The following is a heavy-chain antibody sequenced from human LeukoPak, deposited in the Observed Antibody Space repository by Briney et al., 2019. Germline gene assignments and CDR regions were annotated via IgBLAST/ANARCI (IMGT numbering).Heavy chain of an antibody. Sequence: GRSLRLSCAASGFTFSSYGMHWVRQAPGKGLEWVAVISYDGSNKYYADSVKGRFTISRDNSKNTLYLQMNSLRAEDTAVYYCAIIAAVAGLFDYWGQGTLVTVSS. D-gene: IGHD6-19*01. J-gene: IGHJ4*02. V-gene: IGHV3-30*03. CDR3: AIIAAVAGLFDY. CDR1: GFTFSSYG. CDR2: ISYDGSNK.